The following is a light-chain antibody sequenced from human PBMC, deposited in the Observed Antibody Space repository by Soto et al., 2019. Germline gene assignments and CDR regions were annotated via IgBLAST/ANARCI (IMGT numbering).Light chain of an antibody. V-gene: IGKV1-5*01. CDR1: QSISSW. J-gene: IGKJ4*01. CDR3: QQYNSYST. Sequence: DIQMTQSPSTLSASVGDRVTITCRASQSISSWLAWYQQKPGKAPKLLIYGASSLESWVPSRFSGSGSGTEFTLTISSLQPDDFATYYCQQYNSYSTFGGGTKV. CDR2: GAS.